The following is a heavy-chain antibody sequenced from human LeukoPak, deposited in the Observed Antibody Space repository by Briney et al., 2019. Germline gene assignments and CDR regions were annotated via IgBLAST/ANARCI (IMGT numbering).Heavy chain of an antibody. CDR2: IYYSGST. D-gene: IGHD5-24*01. J-gene: IGHJ4*02. CDR3: ARGARRATDY. Sequence: SETLSLTCTVSGDSISSYYWNWIRQPPGKGLEWIGCIYYSGSTDYNPSLKSRVTISVDTSKNQFSLKLSSVAAADTAVYYCARGARRATDYWGQGTLVTVSS. V-gene: IGHV4-59*12. CDR1: GDSISSYY.